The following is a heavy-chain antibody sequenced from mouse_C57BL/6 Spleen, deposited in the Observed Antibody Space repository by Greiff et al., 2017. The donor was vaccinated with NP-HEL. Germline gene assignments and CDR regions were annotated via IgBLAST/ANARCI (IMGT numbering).Heavy chain of an antibody. V-gene: IGHV3-6*01. J-gene: IGHJ2*01. Sequence: EVQLVESGPGLVKPSQSLSLTCSVTGYSITSGYYWNWIRQFPGNKLEWMGYISYDGSNNYNTSLKNRIPITRDTSTNQFILKLNSVTTEDTATYYYARDRDYYGSSYYFDDWGQGTTLTVSS. D-gene: IGHD1-1*01. CDR1: GYSITSGYY. CDR3: ARDRDYYGSSYYFDD. CDR2: ISYDGSN.